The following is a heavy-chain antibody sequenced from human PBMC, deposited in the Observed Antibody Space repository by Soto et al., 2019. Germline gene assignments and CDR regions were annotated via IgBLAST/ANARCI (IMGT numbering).Heavy chain of an antibody. V-gene: IGHV4-4*02. Sequence: PSETLSLTCAVSSGSISSTNWWSWLRQPPGKGLEWIGEIYHSGSTNYNPSLKSRVTISVDKSKNQFSLNLSAVTAADTAVYYCARVRYSSSYFDYWGQGTLVTVSS. CDR2: IYHSGST. J-gene: IGHJ4*02. D-gene: IGHD6-13*01. CDR1: SGSISSTNW. CDR3: ARVRYSSSYFDY.